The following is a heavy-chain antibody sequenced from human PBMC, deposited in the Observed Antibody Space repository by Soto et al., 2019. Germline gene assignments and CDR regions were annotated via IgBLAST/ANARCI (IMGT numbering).Heavy chain of an antibody. CDR2: ITGTGGDT. CDR3: ARIRGYWYGLDV. Sequence: EVQLLESGGGLVQPGGSLRLSCAASGFPLSTYGMSWVRQAPGKGLEWVSSITGTGGDTYYADSVKGPFTSSRDNSNNMLYLQMNSLRVEDTAVYYCARIRGYWYGLDVWGQGTTITVSS. J-gene: IGHJ6*02. CDR1: GFPLSTYG. V-gene: IGHV3-23*01.